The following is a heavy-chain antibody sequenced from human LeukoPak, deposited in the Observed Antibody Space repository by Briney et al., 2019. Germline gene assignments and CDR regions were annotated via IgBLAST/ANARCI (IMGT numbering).Heavy chain of an antibody. V-gene: IGHV3-30*03. CDR2: ISYDGSNK. D-gene: IGHD1-1*01. Sequence: PGGSLRLSCAASGFTFSSYGMHWVRQAPGKGLEWVAVISYDGSNKYYADSVKGRFTISRDNSKNTLYLQMNSLRAEDTAVYYCARDRTTGGIYYYYGMDVWGQGTTVTVSS. J-gene: IGHJ6*02. CDR3: ARDRTTGGIYYYYGMDV. CDR1: GFTFSSYG.